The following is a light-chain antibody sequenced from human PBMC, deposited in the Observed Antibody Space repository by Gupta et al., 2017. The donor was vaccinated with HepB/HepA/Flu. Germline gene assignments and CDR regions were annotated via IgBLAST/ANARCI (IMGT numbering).Light chain of an antibody. CDR3: SSFTRSTSTLVL. CDR2: DVT. CDR1: SSDVGGYNS. J-gene: IGLJ3*02. Sequence: QSALTQPASVSGSPGQSITLSCTGTSSDVGGYNSVSWYQQYPGKVPKLLIYDVTARPSGISTRFSASKSGNTASLTISGLQTEDEADYFCSSFTRSTSTLVLFGGGTKVTVL. V-gene: IGLV2-14*03.